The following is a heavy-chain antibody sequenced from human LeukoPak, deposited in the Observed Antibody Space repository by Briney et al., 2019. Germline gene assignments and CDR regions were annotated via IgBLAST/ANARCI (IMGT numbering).Heavy chain of an antibody. CDR3: AGAFSGSAADV. Sequence: SQTLSLTCTVSGGSISSGTYYWSWIRQHPGKGLEWIGYIYYSGSTYYNPSLKSRVIISVDTSKNQFSLKLSSVTAADTAVYYCAGAFSGSAADVWGKGTTVTVSS. CDR1: GGSISSGTYY. J-gene: IGHJ6*04. D-gene: IGHD6-25*01. CDR2: IYYSGST. V-gene: IGHV4-31*03.